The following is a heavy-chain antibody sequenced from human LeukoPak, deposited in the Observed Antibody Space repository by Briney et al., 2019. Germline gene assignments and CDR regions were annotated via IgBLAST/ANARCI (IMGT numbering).Heavy chain of an antibody. J-gene: IGHJ5*02. Sequence: NPSETLSLTCTVSGGSISSYYWSWIRQPPGKGLEWIGSIYYSGSTYYNPSLKSRVTISVDTSKNQFSLKLSSVTAADTAVYYCAREWAGYYGSGRPNWFDPWGQGTLVTVSS. CDR1: GGSISSYY. D-gene: IGHD3-10*01. V-gene: IGHV4-59*12. CDR2: IYYSGST. CDR3: AREWAGYYGSGRPNWFDP.